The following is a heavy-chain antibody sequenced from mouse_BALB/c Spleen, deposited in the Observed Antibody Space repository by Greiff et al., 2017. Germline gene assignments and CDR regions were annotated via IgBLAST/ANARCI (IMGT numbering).Heavy chain of an antibody. CDR3: ARWAYYDAMDY. CDR2: IDPSDSET. D-gene: IGHD2-10*01. V-gene: IGHV1S126*01. CDR1: GYSFTSYW. Sequence: VQLQESGPQLVRPGASVKISCKASGYSFTSYWMHWVKQRPGQGLEWIGMIDPSDSETRLNQKFKDKATLTVDKSSSTAYMQLSSPTSEDSAVYYCARWAYYDAMDYWGQGTSVTVSS. J-gene: IGHJ4*01.